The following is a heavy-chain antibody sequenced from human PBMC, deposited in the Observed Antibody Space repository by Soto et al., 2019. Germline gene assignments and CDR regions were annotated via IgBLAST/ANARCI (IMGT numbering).Heavy chain of an antibody. J-gene: IGHJ4*02. CDR3: ARKPSI. Sequence: QVQLQESGPGLVKPSQTLSLTCTVSGGSISSGGYYWSWIRQHPGKGLEWIGYIYYSGSTYYNPSLKSRVTTAIVTSKTQFSRTLSTVTAADTAVYYCARKPSIWGQGTLVTVSS. CDR2: IYYSGST. V-gene: IGHV4-31*03. CDR1: GGSISSGGYY.